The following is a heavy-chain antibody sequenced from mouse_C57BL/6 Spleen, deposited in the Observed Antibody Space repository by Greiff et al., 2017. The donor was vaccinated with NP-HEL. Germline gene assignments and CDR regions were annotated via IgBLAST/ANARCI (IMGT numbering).Heavy chain of an antibody. CDR2: IYPGSGST. J-gene: IGHJ2*01. CDR1: GYTFTSYW. V-gene: IGHV1-55*01. D-gene: IGHD2-4*01. Sequence: QVQLQQPGAGLVKPGASVKMSCKASGYTFTSYWITWVKQRPGQGLEWIGDIYPGSGSTKYNEKFKSKATLTVDTSSSTAYMQLSSLTSEDSAVYYCARGGLRNGFDYWGQGTTLTVSS. CDR3: ARGGLRNGFDY.